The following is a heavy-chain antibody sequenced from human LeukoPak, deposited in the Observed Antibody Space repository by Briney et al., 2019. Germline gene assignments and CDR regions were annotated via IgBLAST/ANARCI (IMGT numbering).Heavy chain of an antibody. V-gene: IGHV4-31*11. CDR2: IYNSGNT. CDR1: RGSISSGGYY. CDR3: ARAGSSWYSSAEYFQH. Sequence: SQTLSLTCAVSRGSISSGGYYWTWIRQHPGKGLEWIGYIYNSGNTHYNPSLESRVTLSIDTSKNQFSPKLSSVAAADTAVYYCARAGSSWYSSAEYFQHWGQGTLVTVSS. D-gene: IGHD6-13*01. J-gene: IGHJ1*01.